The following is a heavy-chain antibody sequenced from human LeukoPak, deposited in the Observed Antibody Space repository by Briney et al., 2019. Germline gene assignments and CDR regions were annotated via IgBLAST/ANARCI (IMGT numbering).Heavy chain of an antibody. D-gene: IGHD2-15*01. CDR2: IYYSGGT. CDR1: GGSISSYY. V-gene: IGHV4-59*01. Sequence: SETLSLTCTVSGGSISSYYWSWIRQPPGKGLEWIGYIYYSGGTNYNPSLKSRVTISVDTSKNQFSLKLSSVTAADTAVYYCARASTYCYFDYWGQGTLVTVSS. J-gene: IGHJ4*02. CDR3: ARASTYCYFDY.